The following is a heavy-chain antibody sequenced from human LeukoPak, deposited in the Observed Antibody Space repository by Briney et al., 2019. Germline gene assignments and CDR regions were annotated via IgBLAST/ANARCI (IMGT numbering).Heavy chain of an antibody. CDR3: ARDGSTTSFSNFYYYYYGMDV. CDR1: GGSISSYY. J-gene: IGHJ6*02. CDR2: IYYSGST. Sequence: PSETLSLTCTVSGGSISSYYWSWIRQPPGKGLEWIGYIYYSGSTNYNPSLKSRVTISVDTSRNQFSLKLSSVTAADTAVYFCARDGSTTSFSNFYYYYYGMDVWGQGTTVTVSS. V-gene: IGHV4-59*12. D-gene: IGHD2-2*01.